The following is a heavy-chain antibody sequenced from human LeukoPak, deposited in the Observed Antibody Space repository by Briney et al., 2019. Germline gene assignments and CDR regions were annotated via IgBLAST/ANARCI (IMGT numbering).Heavy chain of an antibody. J-gene: IGHJ5*02. V-gene: IGHV1-18*01. D-gene: IGHD3-9*01. CDR1: GDTFSSYA. CDR2: VSSYNGDT. Sequence: ASVKVSCKASGDTFSSYAISWLRQDPGQGLEWMGWVSSYNGDTNYAQKFQGRVTMSTDTSTSTAYMELRSLTFDDTAIYYCAKDWHILTGRNCFDPWGQGTLVTVSS. CDR3: AKDWHILTGRNCFDP.